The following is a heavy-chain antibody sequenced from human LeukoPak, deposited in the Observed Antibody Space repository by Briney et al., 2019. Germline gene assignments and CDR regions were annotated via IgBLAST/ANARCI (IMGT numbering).Heavy chain of an antibody. Sequence: PGGSLRLSCAASAFTFSSYSMYWVRQAPGKGLEWLSHIDSSSSAIYYADSVKGRFIISRDNAKDSLFLQMNNLKDEDTAVYYCAREKSAQPPYDAFDVLGQGTVVTVSS. CDR3: AREKSAQPPYDAFDV. CDR2: IDSSSSAI. J-gene: IGHJ3*01. V-gene: IGHV3-48*02. CDR1: AFTFSSYS.